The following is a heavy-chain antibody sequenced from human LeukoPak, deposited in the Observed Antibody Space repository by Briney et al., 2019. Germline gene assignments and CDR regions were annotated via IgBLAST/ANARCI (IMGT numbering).Heavy chain of an antibody. J-gene: IGHJ3*02. Sequence: GASVKVSCKASGYTFTSYDINLVRQATGQGLEWMGWMNPNNGNTNYAQKLQGRVTMTTDTSTSTAYMELRSLRSDDTAVYYCAREDDATDAFDIWGQGTWSPSLQ. V-gene: IGHV1-18*01. CDR2: MNPNNGNT. CDR1: GYTFTSYD. D-gene: IGHD1-1*01. CDR3: AREDDATDAFDI.